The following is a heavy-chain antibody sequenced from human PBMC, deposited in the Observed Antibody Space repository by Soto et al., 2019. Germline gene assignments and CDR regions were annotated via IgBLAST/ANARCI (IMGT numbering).Heavy chain of an antibody. CDR3: ARGGDYFDY. V-gene: IGHV4-39*07. J-gene: IGHJ4*02. Sequence: LRETLSLTCTVSGGSISSGGYYWSWIRQPPGKGLEWIGEINHSGSTNYNPSLKSRVTISVDTSKNQFSLKLSSVTAADTAVYYCARGGDYFDYWGQGTLVTVSS. CDR1: GGSISSGGYY. CDR2: INHSGST.